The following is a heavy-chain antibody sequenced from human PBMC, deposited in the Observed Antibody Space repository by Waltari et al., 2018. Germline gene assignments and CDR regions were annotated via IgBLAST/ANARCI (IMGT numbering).Heavy chain of an antibody. D-gene: IGHD4-17*01. CDR3: ARAPLTYGYGMDV. CDR1: GGSISSRRYY. J-gene: IGHJ6*02. V-gene: IGHV4-39*07. CDR2: SYYSGST. Sequence: QLHLQDSGPGLVKPSETLSLTCTVSGGSISSRRYYWGWIRQPPGKGLEWIGSSYYSGSTYYNPSLKSRVTISVDTSKNQFALKLGSVSAADTDVYYCARAPLTYGYGMDVWGQGTTVTVSS.